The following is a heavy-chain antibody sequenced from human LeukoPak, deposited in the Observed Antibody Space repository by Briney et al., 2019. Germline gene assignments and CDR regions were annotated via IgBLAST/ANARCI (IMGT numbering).Heavy chain of an antibody. J-gene: IGHJ3*02. CDR3: ARGKSGYAFDI. D-gene: IGHD3-3*01. CDR2: IKEDGSEK. V-gene: IGHV3-7*01. Sequence: GGSLRLSCAASGFAFSTYWMTWVRQAPGKGLEWVANIKEDGSEKYYVDSVKGRFTISRDNAKNSLYLQMNSLRAEDTAVYYCARGKSGYAFDIWGQGTMVTVSS. CDR1: GFAFSTYW.